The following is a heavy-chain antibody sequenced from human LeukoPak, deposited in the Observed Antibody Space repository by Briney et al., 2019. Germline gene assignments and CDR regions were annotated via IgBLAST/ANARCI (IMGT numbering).Heavy chain of an antibody. CDR3: ARVSHYDILTGYPIQYNWFDP. Sequence: ASVKVSCKASGYTFTSYAMNWVRRAPGQGLEWMGWINTNTGNPTYAQGFTGRFVFSLDTSVSTAYLQISSLKAEDTAVYYCARVSHYDILTGYPIQYNWFDPWGQGTLVTVSS. J-gene: IGHJ5*02. CDR1: GYTFTSYA. V-gene: IGHV7-4-1*02. CDR2: INTNTGNP. D-gene: IGHD3-9*01.